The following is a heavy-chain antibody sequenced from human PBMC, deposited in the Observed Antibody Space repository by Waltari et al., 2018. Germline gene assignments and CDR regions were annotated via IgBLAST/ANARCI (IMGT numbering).Heavy chain of an antibody. V-gene: IGHV4-59*01. CDR2: LFYSGIT. D-gene: IGHD2-15*01. Sequence: QVQLQESGPGLVKPSETLSLTCTVSGGSISSYYWSWIRQPPGKGLEWIGYLFYSGITNYNPSLKSRVTISVDTSKNQFSLKLSSVTAADTAVYYCARQLSWFDPWGQGTLVTVSS. J-gene: IGHJ5*02. CDR3: ARQLSWFDP. CDR1: GGSISSYY.